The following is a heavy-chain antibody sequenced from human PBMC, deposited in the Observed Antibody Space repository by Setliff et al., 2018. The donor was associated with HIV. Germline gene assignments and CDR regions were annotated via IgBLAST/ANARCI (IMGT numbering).Heavy chain of an antibody. J-gene: IGHJ6*04. Sequence: SETLSLTCIVSGVSTISSSSSYYWGWIRQPPGKGLEWIGYISHSGITYYNPSLKSRVTISVDTSKNQFSLKLSSATAADTAVYYCARLYSTVTPDIWGKGTTVTVSS. CDR2: ISHSGIT. CDR1: GVSTISSSSSYY. V-gene: IGHV4-39*01. D-gene: IGHD2-21*01. CDR3: ARLYSTVTPDI.